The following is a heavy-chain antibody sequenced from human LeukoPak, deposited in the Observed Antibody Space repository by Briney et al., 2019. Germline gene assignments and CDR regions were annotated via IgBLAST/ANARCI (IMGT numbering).Heavy chain of an antibody. CDR3: ARDPEWGALDY. V-gene: IGHV3-7*01. Sequence: GGSLRLSCAASGFTFSHSWMTWVRQAPGKGLEWVADIKEDGTTKLYVDSVKGRFTISRDNAKNSLYLQMDSLRVEDTAVYYCARDPEWGALDYWGLGTLVTVSS. D-gene: IGHD3-16*01. J-gene: IGHJ4*02. CDR1: GFTFSHSW. CDR2: IKEDGTTK.